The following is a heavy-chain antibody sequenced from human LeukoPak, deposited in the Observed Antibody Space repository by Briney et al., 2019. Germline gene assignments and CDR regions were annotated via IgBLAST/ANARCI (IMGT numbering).Heavy chain of an antibody. CDR1: GFTFSSYG. V-gene: IGHV3-30*02. CDR3: AKALTYYFDY. CDR2: IRYDGSNK. J-gene: IGHJ4*02. Sequence: PGGSLRLSCAASGFTFSSYGMHWVRQAPGKGLEWVAFIRYDGSNKYHADSVKGRFTISRDNSKNTLYLQMNSLRAEDTAVYYCAKALTYYFDYWGQGTLVTVSS.